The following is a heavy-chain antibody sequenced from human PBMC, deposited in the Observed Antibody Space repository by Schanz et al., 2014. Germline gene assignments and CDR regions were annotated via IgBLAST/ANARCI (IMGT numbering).Heavy chain of an antibody. V-gene: IGHV1-46*01. CDR1: GYTFTTYY. D-gene: IGHD5-12*01. CDR2: INPSGGTT. J-gene: IGHJ4*02. Sequence: QVQLVQSGAEVKKPGASVKVSCKASGYTFTTYYIHWVRQAPGQGLEWMGIINPSGGTTKYAQRFQGRVTMTWATSTSTVSMELSSLRSEDTAVYYCARVTTGYDSWGQGTLVTVSS. CDR3: ARVTTGYDS.